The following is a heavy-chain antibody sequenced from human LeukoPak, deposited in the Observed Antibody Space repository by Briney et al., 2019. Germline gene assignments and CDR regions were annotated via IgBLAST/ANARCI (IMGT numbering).Heavy chain of an antibody. D-gene: IGHD1-1*01. J-gene: IGHJ4*02. CDR2: INSDGSST. CDR1: GSTFSSYW. V-gene: IGHV3-74*01. CDR3: ATSRTFDY. Sequence: GGSLRLSCAASGSTFSSYWMHWVRQAPGKGLVWVSRINSDGSSTNYADSVKGRFTISRDNTKNTLYLQMNSLRVEDTAMYYCATSRTFDYWGQGTLVTVSS.